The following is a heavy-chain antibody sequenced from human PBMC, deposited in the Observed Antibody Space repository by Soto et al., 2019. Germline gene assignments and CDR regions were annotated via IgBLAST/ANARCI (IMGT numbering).Heavy chain of an antibody. CDR1: GYSFTSYW. J-gene: IGHJ5*02. CDR3: ARRKAAPGRSNWFDP. Sequence: GESLKISCKGSGYSFTSYWISWLRQMPGKGLEWMGRIDPSDSYTNYSPSFQGHVTISADKSISTAYLQWSSLKASDTAMYYCARRKAAPGRSNWFDPWGQGTLVTVSS. CDR2: IDPSDSYT. V-gene: IGHV5-10-1*01. D-gene: IGHD6-13*01.